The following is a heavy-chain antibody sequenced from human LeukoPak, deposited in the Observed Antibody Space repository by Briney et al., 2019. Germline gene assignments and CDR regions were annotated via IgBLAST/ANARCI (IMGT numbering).Heavy chain of an antibody. V-gene: IGHV3-23*01. D-gene: IGHD5-18*01. Sequence: GGSLRLSCAASGFTFSSYAMSWVRQAPGKGLEWVSAISGSGGSTYYADSVKGRFTISRDNSKNTLYLQMNSLSAEDTAVYYCAKERAQYTYGPYYFDYWGQGTLVTVSS. CDR3: AKERAQYTYGPYYFDY. CDR1: GFTFSSYA. J-gene: IGHJ4*02. CDR2: ISGSGGST.